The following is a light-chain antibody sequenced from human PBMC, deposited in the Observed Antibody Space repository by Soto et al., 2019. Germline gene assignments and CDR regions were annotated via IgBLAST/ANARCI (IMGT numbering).Light chain of an antibody. Sequence: ENVLTQSPGTLSLSPVERATLSFRSSYLFSSNYLAWYQQKPGQAPRLLIYGTSRRATGIPDRFSGSGSGADFTLSISRLEPEDFAVYYCQQYGTSPPRYTFGQGTKVDIK. CDR2: GTS. J-gene: IGKJ2*01. CDR1: YLFSSNY. CDR3: QQYGTSPPRYT. V-gene: IGKV3-20*01.